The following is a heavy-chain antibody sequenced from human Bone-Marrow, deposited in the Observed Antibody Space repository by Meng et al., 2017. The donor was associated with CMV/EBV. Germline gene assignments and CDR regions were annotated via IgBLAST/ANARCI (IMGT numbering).Heavy chain of an antibody. CDR3: ASTAPGYYDSSFDI. CDR1: GGTFSSYA. J-gene: IGHJ3*02. CDR2: IIPIFGTA. V-gene: IGHV1-69*05. D-gene: IGHD3-22*01. Sequence: SVKVSCKASGGTFSSYAISWVRQAPGQGLEWMGGIIPIFGTANYAQKFQGRVTITTDESTSTAYMELSSLRSEDTAVYYCASTAPGYYDSSFDIWGQGKMV.